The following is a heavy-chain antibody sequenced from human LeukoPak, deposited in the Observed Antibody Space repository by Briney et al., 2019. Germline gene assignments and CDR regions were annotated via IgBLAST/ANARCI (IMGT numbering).Heavy chain of an antibody. J-gene: IGHJ4*02. V-gene: IGHV4-39*07. CDR1: GGSISSSSYY. CDR2: IYYSGST. D-gene: IGHD3-10*01. Sequence: SETLSLTCTVSGGSISSSSYYWGWIRQPPGKGLGWIGSIYYSGSTYYNPSLKSRVTISVDRSKNQFSLKLSSVTAADTAVYYCARNPHGGASWRKGPDYWGQGTLVTVSS. CDR3: ARNPHGGASWRKGPDY.